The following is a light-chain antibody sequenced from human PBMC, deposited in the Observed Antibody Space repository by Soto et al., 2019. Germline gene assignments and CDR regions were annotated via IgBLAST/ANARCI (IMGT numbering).Light chain of an antibody. Sequence: QSVLTQPPSVSAAPGQKVTISCSGSSSNIGNNYVSWFQQLPGTAPKLLIYDNNKRPSGIPDRFSGSKSGTSATLDITGLQAGDEAYYYCGKGDGRWTGEVFGEGTKLTVL. J-gene: IGLJ2*01. CDR2: DNN. CDR3: GKGDGRWTGEV. V-gene: IGLV1-51*01. CDR1: SSNIGNNY.